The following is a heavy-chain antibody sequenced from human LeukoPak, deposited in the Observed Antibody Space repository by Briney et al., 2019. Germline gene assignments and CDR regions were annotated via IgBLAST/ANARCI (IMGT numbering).Heavy chain of an antibody. Sequence: GGSLRLSCAASGFTFSGSAMHWVRQVSGKGLEWVGRIRSKTNNYATAYAASVKDRFSISRDDSKNTVYLQMTSLKTEDTAVYYCIRHAASGGSGVDYWGQGTLVTVSS. CDR1: GFTFSGSA. V-gene: IGHV3-73*01. D-gene: IGHD3-10*01. J-gene: IGHJ4*02. CDR3: IRHAASGGSGVDY. CDR2: IRSKTNNYAT.